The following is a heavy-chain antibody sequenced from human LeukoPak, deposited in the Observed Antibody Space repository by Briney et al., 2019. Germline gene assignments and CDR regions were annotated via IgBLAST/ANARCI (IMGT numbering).Heavy chain of an antibody. CDR2: INPNSGGT. CDR1: GYTFTCYY. Sequence: ASVKVSCKASGYTFTCYYMHWVRQAPGQGLEWMGWINPNSGGTNYAQKFQGRVTMTRDTSISTAYMELSRLRSDDTAVYYCARDLFRQQLIPGYWGQGTLVTVSS. D-gene: IGHD6-13*01. J-gene: IGHJ4*02. CDR3: ARDLFRQQLIPGY. V-gene: IGHV1-2*02.